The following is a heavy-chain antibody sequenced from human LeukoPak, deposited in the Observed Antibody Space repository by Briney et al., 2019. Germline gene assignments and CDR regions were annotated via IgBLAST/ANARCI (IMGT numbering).Heavy chain of an antibody. CDR3: ARSQGDSCYDVIAY. CDR1: GFTFTNYA. J-gene: IGHJ4*02. V-gene: IGHV3-23*01. D-gene: IGHD2-2*01. Sequence: PGGSLRLSCAASGFTFTNYAMNWVPHAPGKGLEWVSDICGRSGSAYYADSVKVRFTISRDASKNTLNLQMNRLSGEDTAVYFCARSQGDSCYDVIAYCGQAPLVSASS. CDR2: ICGRSGSA.